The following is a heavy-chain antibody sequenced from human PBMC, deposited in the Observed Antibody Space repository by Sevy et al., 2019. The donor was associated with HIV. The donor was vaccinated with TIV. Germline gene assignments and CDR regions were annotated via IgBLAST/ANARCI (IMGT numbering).Heavy chain of an antibody. J-gene: IGHJ4*02. CDR1: GYTFTSYG. Sequence: ASVKVSCKASGYTFTSYGISWVRQAPGQGLEWMGWISAYNGNTNYAQRLQGRVTMTTDTSTSTAYMELRSLRSDDTAVYYCARGYIWDDILTGYFDYWGQGTLVTVSS. V-gene: IGHV1-18*01. D-gene: IGHD3-9*01. CDR3: ARGYIWDDILTGYFDY. CDR2: ISAYNGNT.